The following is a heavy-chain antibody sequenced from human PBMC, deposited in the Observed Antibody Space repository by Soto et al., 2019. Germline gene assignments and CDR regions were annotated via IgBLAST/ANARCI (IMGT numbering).Heavy chain of an antibody. D-gene: IGHD2-2*01. J-gene: IGHJ6*03. CDR1: GGSFSSYY. Sequence: QVQLQESGPGLVRPSETLSLTCTVSGGSFSSYYWTWIRQSPGKGLEWIGYIYYSGSTDYNPSPRGRLARSIDTSKNQFSLRLNSMTAADTAVYYCAGRDCSGTNCYYLDYYYMDVWGKGTTVTVSS. CDR2: IYYSGST. V-gene: IGHV4-59*08. CDR3: AGRDCSGTNCYYLDYYYMDV.